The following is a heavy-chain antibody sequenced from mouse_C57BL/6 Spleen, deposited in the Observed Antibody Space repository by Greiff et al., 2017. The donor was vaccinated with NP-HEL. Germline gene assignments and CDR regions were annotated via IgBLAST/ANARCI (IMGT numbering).Heavy chain of an antibody. V-gene: IGHV5-9-1*02. Sequence: EVQGVESGEGLVKPGGSLKLSCAASGFTFSSYAMSWVRQTPEKRLEWVAYISSGGDYIYYADTVKGRFTISRDNARNTLYLQMSSLKSEDTAMYYCTRGSLTAQAAWFAYWGQGTLVTVSA. CDR2: ISSGGDYI. CDR1: GFTFSSYA. CDR3: TRGSLTAQAAWFAY. D-gene: IGHD3-2*02. J-gene: IGHJ3*01.